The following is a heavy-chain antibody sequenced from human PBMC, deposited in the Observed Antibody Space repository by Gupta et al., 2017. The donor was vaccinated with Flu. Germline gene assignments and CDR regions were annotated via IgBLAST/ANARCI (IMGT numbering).Heavy chain of an antibody. CDR2: IWYDGSNK. V-gene: IGHV3-33*01. D-gene: IGHD5-18*01. CDR3: ARGGGYSPKPDY. J-gene: IGHJ4*02. Sequence: VRQAPGKGLEWVAVIWYDGSNKYYADSVKGRFTISRDNSKNTLYLQMNSLRAEDTAVYYCARGGGYSPKPDYWGQGTLVTVSS.